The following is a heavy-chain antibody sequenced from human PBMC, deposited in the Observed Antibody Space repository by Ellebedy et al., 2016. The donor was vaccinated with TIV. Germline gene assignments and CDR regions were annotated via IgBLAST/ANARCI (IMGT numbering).Heavy chain of an antibody. CDR3: AREGYYGSGSSNYYYYGMDV. CDR1: GYTFTTYA. V-gene: IGHV1-3*01. J-gene: IGHJ6*02. CDR2: INAGNGNT. D-gene: IGHD3-10*01. Sequence: AASVKVSCKASGYTFTTYAMHWVRQAPGQRLEWMGWINAGNGNTTYSQTFQGRVTMTTDTSTSTAYMEVRSLRSDDTAVYYCAREGYYGSGSSNYYYYGMDVWGQGTTVTVSS.